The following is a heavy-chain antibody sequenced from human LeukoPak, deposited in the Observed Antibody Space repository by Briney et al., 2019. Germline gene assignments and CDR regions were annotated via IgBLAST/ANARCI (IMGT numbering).Heavy chain of an antibody. CDR3: TRDLRRRFDY. J-gene: IGHJ4*02. CDR2: ISSSSLSI. V-gene: IGHV3-48*01. CDR1: GFTFSNYN. Sequence: PGGSLRLSCAASGFTFSNYNMNWVRQAPGKGLEWVSYISSSSLSIYCADSMKGRLTISRDNAKNSLYLLMNSLRAEDTAVYYCTRDLRRRFDYWGQGTLVTVSS.